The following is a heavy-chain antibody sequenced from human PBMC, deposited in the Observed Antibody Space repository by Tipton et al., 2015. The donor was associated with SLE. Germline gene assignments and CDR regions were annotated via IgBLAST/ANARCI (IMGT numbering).Heavy chain of an antibody. CDR2: SYSTGST. V-gene: IGHV4-4*07. CDR3: AREGGETMAESHYYYYYMDV. J-gene: IGHJ6*03. D-gene: IGHD3-10*01. CDR1: GGSISNYY. Sequence: TLSLTCTVSGGSISNYYWTWIRQPAGKGLEWIGRSYSTGSTNYNPSLESRVIMSVDTSKNQFSLKLSSVTAADTAVYYCAREGGETMAESHYYYYYMDVWGKGTTVTVSS.